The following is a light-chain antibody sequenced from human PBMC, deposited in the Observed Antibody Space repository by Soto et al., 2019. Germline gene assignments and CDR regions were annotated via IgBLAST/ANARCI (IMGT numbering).Light chain of an antibody. CDR2: GAS. V-gene: IGKV3-15*01. Sequence: EIVMTQSPATLSVSPGERATLSCRASQSVSSNSAWYQQKPGQAPRLLIYGASTRATGIPARFSGSGSGTEFTLTISSLQSEDFAVYYCQQYNNWPTTFGQGTKV. CDR1: QSVSSN. J-gene: IGKJ1*01. CDR3: QQYNNWPTT.